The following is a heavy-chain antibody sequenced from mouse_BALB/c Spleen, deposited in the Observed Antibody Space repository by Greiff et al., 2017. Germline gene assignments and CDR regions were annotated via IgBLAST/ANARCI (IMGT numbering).Heavy chain of an antibody. D-gene: IGHD1-2*01. CDR3: AGTTAPLAMDY. CDR2: ISSGGST. V-gene: IGHV5-6-5*01. J-gene: IGHJ4*01. CDR1: GFTFSSYA. Sequence: EVQRVESGGGLVKPGGSLKLSCAASGFTFSSYAMSWVRQTPEKRLEWVASISSGGSTYYPDSVKGRFTISRDNARNILYLQMSSLRSEDTAMYYCAGTTAPLAMDYWGQGTSVTVSS.